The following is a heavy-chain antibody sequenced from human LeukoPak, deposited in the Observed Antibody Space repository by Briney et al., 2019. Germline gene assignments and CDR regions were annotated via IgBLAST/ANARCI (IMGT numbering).Heavy chain of an antibody. J-gene: IGHJ5*02. CDR2: IYYSGST. V-gene: IGHV4-59*08. CDR1: GGSISSYY. D-gene: IGHD6-13*01. Sequence: SETLSLTCTVSGGSISSYYWSWIRQPPGKGLEWIGYIYYSGSTNYNPSLKSRVTISVDTSKNQFSLKLSSVTAADTAVYYCAGRLAVAGTWGDNWFDPWGQGTLVTVSS. CDR3: AGRLAVAGTWGDNWFDP.